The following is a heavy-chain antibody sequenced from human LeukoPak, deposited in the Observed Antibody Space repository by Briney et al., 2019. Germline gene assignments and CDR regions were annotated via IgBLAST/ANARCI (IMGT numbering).Heavy chain of an antibody. CDR2: ISAYNGNT. CDR3: AREKPGYSYGFGFDY. CDR1: GYTFTSYG. J-gene: IGHJ4*02. V-gene: IGHV1-18*01. Sequence: GASVTVSFTASGYTFTSYGISWVRQAPGQGLEWMGWISAYNGNTNYAQKLQGRVTMTTDTSTSTAYMELRSLRSDDTAMYYCAREKPGYSYGFGFDYWGQGTLVTVSS. D-gene: IGHD5-18*01.